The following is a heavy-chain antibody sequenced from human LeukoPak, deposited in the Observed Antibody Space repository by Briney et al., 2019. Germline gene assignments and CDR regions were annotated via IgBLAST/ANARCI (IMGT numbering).Heavy chain of an antibody. CDR3: ARDPGSGYEEHFDY. J-gene: IGHJ4*02. CDR1: GFTVSTNY. Sequence: GGSLRLSCVVSGFTVSTNYMSWVRQAPGKGLEWVSYISSSGSTMYYTDSVKGRFTISRDNAKDSLYLQMNSLRAEDTAVYYCARDPGSGYEEHFDYWGQGTLVTVSS. CDR2: ISSSGSTM. D-gene: IGHD5-12*01. V-gene: IGHV3-11*01.